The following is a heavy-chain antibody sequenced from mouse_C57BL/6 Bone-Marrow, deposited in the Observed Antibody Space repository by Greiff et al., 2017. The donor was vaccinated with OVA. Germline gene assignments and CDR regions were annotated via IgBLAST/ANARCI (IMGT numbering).Heavy chain of an antibody. Sequence: VQLQQSGPVLVKPGASVKMSCKASGYTFTDYYMNWVKQSHGKSLEWIGVINPYNGGTSYNQKFKGKATLTVDKSSSTAYMELNSLTSEDSAVYYCARSCYAPTLDYWGQGTSVTVSS. J-gene: IGHJ4*01. CDR3: ARSCYAPTLDY. D-gene: IGHD6-5*01. CDR2: INPYNGGT. CDR1: GYTFTDYY. V-gene: IGHV1-19*01.